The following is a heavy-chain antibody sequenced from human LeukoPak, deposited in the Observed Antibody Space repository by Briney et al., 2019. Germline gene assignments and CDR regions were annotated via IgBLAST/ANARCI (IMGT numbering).Heavy chain of an antibody. V-gene: IGHV4-30-4*07. CDR2: IYYSGST. CDR3: ASYGNAFDI. D-gene: IGHD4-17*01. CDR1: GGSISSGGYS. Sequence: SQTLSLTCAVSGGSISSGGYSWSWIRQPPGKGLEWIGYIYYSGSTYYNPSPKSRVTISVDTSKNQFSLKLSSVTAADTAVYYCASYGNAFDIWGQGTMVTVSS. J-gene: IGHJ3*02.